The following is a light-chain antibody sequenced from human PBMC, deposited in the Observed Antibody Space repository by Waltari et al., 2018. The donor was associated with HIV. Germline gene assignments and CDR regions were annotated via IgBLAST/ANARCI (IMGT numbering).Light chain of an antibody. Sequence: SSELTQDPAVSVALGQTVRITCQGDSLRGYYASWYQQRPGQAPVLVIYATNNRPSGIPDRFSGSKSGNTASLTVSGLQAEDEADYYCSSYAGSNNFKVFGGGTKLTVL. J-gene: IGLJ2*01. CDR3: SSYAGSNNFKV. CDR1: SLRGYY. V-gene: IGLV3-19*01. CDR2: ATN.